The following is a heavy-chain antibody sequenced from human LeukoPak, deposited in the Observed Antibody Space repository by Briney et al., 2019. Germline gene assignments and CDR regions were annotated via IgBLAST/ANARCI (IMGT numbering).Heavy chain of an antibody. V-gene: IGHV3-7*04. Sequence: PGGSLRLSCAASGITFGSYWMSCVRQAPGKGLQWVANINEDGTEKIYVDSVKGRFPISRDNAQNSLYLQMTSLRAEDTAVFYCARISCGGGNCLNYFDYWGQGTLVTVSS. CDR2: INEDGTEK. J-gene: IGHJ4*02. CDR3: ARISCGGGNCLNYFDY. D-gene: IGHD2-15*01. CDR1: GITFGSYW.